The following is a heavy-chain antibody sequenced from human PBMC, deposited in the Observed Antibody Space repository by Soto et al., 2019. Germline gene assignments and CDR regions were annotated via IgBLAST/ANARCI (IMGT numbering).Heavy chain of an antibody. Sequence: EVQLLESGGGLVQPGGSLRLSCAASGFSFSSYAMNWVRQAPGKGLEWVSSMSGSGDRTYYSDSVKGRFTISRDNSKNTLYLQMNRLRAEDTALYYCAKDTYGSGDRGMFDYWGQGTLVTVSS. D-gene: IGHD1-26*01. V-gene: IGHV3-23*01. CDR1: GFSFSSYA. J-gene: IGHJ4*02. CDR2: MSGSGDRT. CDR3: AKDTYGSGDRGMFDY.